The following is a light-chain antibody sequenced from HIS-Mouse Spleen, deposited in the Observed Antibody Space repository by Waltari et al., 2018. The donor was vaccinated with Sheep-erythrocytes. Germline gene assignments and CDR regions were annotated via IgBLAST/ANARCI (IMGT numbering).Light chain of an antibody. CDR3: QQANSFPPS. V-gene: IGKV1-12*01. CDR2: ASS. J-gene: IGKJ4*01. Sequence: DSQMCQFSSSVSVSVGDRVTSTCRASQGISSWLAWYQQKPGKAPKLLIYASSSLQSGVPSRFSGSGSGTDFTLTISSLQPEDFATYYCQQANSFPPSFGGGTKVEIK. CDR1: QGISSW.